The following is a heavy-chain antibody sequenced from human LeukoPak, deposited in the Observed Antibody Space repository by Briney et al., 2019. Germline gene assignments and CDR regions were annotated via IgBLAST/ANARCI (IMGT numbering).Heavy chain of an antibody. Sequence: PSETLSLTCAVSGGSISSGYYWGWIRQPPGEGLEWIGSIYQSGSTYYNPSLKSRVTISVDTSKNQFSLKLSSVTAADTAVYYCARLAWGRLDYWGQGTLVTVSS. CDR1: GGSISSGYY. J-gene: IGHJ4*02. CDR2: IYQSGST. V-gene: IGHV4-38-2*01. D-gene: IGHD7-27*01. CDR3: ARLAWGRLDY.